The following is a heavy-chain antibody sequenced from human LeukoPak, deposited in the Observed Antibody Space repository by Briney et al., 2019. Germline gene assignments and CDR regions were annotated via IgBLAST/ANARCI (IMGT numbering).Heavy chain of an antibody. J-gene: IGHJ4*02. CDR2: EASDGSYK. Sequence: GRSLRLSCAASGFTSSSYSLHWVRQAPGKGLEWVAHEASDGSYKWYADSVRGRFTISRDNSKNTLFLQMNSLGAEDTGVYYCARDADWSPFYWGQGTLVTVSS. CDR3: ARDADWSPFY. CDR1: GFTSSSYS. D-gene: IGHD3/OR15-3a*01. V-gene: IGHV3-30*04.